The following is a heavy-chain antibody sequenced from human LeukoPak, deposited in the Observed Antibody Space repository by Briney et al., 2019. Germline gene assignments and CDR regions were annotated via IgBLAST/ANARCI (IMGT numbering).Heavy chain of an antibody. Sequence: GGTLRLSCAASGFTFTTSSMTWVRQPPGKGLEWVSYISDSGISTYYADPVKGRFPISRDNSKNTLHLQMTSLRAEDTAVYYCAKYITVTTNSYYYYMDVWGKGTTVTVSS. J-gene: IGHJ6*03. CDR3: AKYITVTTNSYYYYMDV. CDR1: GFTFTTSS. CDR2: ISDSGIST. D-gene: IGHD4-11*01. V-gene: IGHV3-23*01.